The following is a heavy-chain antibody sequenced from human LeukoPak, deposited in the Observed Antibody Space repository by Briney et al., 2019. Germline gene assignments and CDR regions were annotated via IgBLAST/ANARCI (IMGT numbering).Heavy chain of an antibody. Sequence: ASVKVSCKSSAYSFTSYYIHWVRQAPGQGLEYMGIIRPSGGSTDYAQKFQGRVSMTRDTSTSTVYMELSSLRSEDTAVYFCAREPPDNYWFDPWGQGTLVTVSS. CDR1: AYSFTSYY. J-gene: IGHJ5*02. CDR2: IRPSGGST. V-gene: IGHV1-46*01. CDR3: AREPPDNYWFDP. D-gene: IGHD1-14*01.